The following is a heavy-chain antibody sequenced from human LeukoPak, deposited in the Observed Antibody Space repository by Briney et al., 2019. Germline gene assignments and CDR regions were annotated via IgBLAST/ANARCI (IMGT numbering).Heavy chain of an antibody. Sequence: GGSLRLSCAASGFTFSSYSMNWVRQAPEKGLEWVSSISSSSSYIYYADSVKGRFTISRDNAKNSLYLQMNSLRAEDTAVYYCARDRDSSSSPFDYWGQGTLVTVSS. CDR1: GFTFSSYS. D-gene: IGHD6-6*01. CDR3: ARDRDSSSSPFDY. V-gene: IGHV3-21*01. CDR2: ISSSSSYI. J-gene: IGHJ4*02.